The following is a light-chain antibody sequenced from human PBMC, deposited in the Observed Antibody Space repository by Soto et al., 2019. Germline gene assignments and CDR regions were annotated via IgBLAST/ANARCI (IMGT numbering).Light chain of an antibody. CDR2: HVS. Sequence: EIVMTQSTATMSVSPGDSVTISCRDSQSIRGNLAWYQQKPGQGPRLLIYHVSTRTTGTPATFSGSASGTEFTLTIISLQSDDFAVYFCQQYHDWPRTFGQGTRG. CDR1: QSIRGN. CDR3: QQYHDWPRT. V-gene: IGKV3D-15*01. J-gene: IGKJ1*01.